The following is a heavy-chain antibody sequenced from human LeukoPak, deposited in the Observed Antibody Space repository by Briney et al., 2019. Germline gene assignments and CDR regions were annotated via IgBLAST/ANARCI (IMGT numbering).Heavy chain of an antibody. CDR2: ISYDGSNK. J-gene: IGHJ3*02. V-gene: IGHV3-30*04. Sequence: GGSLRLSCAASGFTFSSYAMHWVRQAPGKGLEWVAVISYDGSNKYYADSVKGRFTISRDNSKNTLYLQMNSLRAEDTAVYYCARVAYYGGDCYSGAFDIWGQGTMVTVSS. CDR1: GFTFSSYA. D-gene: IGHD2-21*02. CDR3: ARVAYYGGDCYSGAFDI.